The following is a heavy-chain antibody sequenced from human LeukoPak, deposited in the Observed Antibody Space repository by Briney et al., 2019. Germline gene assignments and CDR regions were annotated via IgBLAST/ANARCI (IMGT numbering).Heavy chain of an antibody. J-gene: IGHJ4*02. CDR3: ARTTSFTASGYDY. CDR1: GYTFTSYH. D-gene: IGHD6-25*01. CDR2: MNPNNGDS. Sequence: GASVKVSCKASGYTFTSYHINWVRQATGQGLEWMGWMNPNNGDSGYAQKFQGRVTITRDTSISTAYMELRSLSSEDTAVYFCARTTSFTASGYDYWGQGTLVTVSS. V-gene: IGHV1-8*03.